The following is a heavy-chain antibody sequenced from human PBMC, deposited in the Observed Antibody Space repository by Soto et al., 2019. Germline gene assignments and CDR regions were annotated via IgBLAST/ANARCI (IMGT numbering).Heavy chain of an antibody. Sequence: GGSLRLSCAASGFTFSSYSMNWVRQAPGKGLEWVSSISSSSSYIYYADSVKGRFTISRDNAKNSLYLQMNSLRAEDTAVYYCARENTVRAARPYFDYWGQGTLVTVSS. D-gene: IGHD6-6*01. CDR1: GFTFSSYS. CDR3: ARENTVRAARPYFDY. V-gene: IGHV3-21*01. CDR2: ISSSSSYI. J-gene: IGHJ4*02.